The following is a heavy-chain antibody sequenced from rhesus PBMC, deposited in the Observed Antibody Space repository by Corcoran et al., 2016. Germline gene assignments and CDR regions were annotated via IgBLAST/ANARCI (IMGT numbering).Heavy chain of an antibody. Sequence: QVTLKESGPALVKPTQTLTLTCTFSGFSLSTSGMGVGWIRQPSRKTLEWLAHIYWDDDKRYSTSLKSRLTISKDTSKNQVVLTMTNMDPVDTATYYCVRRSDYGKFDYWGQGVLVTVSS. V-gene: IGHV2-1*01. CDR1: GFSLSTSGMG. D-gene: IGHD4-35*01. J-gene: IGHJ4*01. CDR3: VRRSDYGKFDY. CDR2: IYWDDDK.